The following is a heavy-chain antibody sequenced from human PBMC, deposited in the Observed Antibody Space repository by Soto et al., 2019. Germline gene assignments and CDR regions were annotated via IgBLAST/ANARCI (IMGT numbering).Heavy chain of an antibody. J-gene: IGHJ6*02. CDR1: GYTFTSYA. CDR3: ARVTGGNNGRDV. D-gene: IGHD2-15*01. Sequence: ASVKVSCKASGYTFTSYAMHWVRQAPGQRLEWMGWINAGNGNTKYSQKFQGRVTITRDTSASTAYMELSSLRSEDTAVYYCARVTGGNNGRDVWGQATKVTVSS. V-gene: IGHV1-3*01. CDR2: INAGNGNT.